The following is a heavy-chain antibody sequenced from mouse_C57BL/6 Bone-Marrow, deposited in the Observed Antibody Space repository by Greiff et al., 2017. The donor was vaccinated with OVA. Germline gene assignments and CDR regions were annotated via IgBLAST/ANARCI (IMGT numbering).Heavy chain of an antibody. J-gene: IGHJ4*01. Sequence: EVKVVESGGGLVKPGGSLKLSCAASGFTFSSYAMSWVRQTPEKRLEWVATISDGGSYTYYPDNVKGRFTISRDNAKNNLYLQMSHLKSEDTAMYYCARRYDTTVVATPYAMDYWGQGTSVTVSS. CDR2: ISDGGSYT. CDR3: ARRYDTTVVATPYAMDY. D-gene: IGHD1-1*01. V-gene: IGHV5-4*03. CDR1: GFTFSSYA.